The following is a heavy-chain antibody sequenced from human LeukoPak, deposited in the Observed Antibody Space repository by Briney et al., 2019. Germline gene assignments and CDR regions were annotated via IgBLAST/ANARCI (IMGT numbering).Heavy chain of an antibody. D-gene: IGHD5-18*01. CDR2: IASDGTI. J-gene: IGHJ4*02. V-gene: IGHV3-48*03. CDR1: GFILSTSE. Sequence: GGSLRLSCVASGFILSTSEMNWVRQAPGKGLEWVSFIASDGTIYYADSVKGRFTLSRDNAKNSLYLQMNSLRAEDTAVYYCARDLSGIAGYTYGRGIDYWGQGTLVTVSS. CDR3: ARDLSGIAGYTYGRGIDY.